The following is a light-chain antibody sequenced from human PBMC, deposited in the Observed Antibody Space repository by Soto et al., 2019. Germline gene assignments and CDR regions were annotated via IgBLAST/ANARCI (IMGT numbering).Light chain of an antibody. Sequence: ELVMTQSPAPLSPSLGQRATLPPRAKQSISSYLVWYQQKAGQAPRLLIYGASTRATGIPARFSGSGSGTEFTLTISGLQSEDFAVYYCQQYNNWPSWTFGQGTKVDIK. V-gene: IGKV3D-15*01. CDR2: GAS. CDR1: QSISSY. J-gene: IGKJ1*01. CDR3: QQYNNWPSWT.